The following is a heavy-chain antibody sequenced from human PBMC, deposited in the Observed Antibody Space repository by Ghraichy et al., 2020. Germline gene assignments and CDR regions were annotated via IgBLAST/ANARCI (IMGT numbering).Heavy chain of an antibody. D-gene: IGHD3-22*01. CDR3: ARRPFSYYDSSGWYLDY. CDR2: IYYSGST. Sequence: TLSLTCTVSGGSISSSSYYWGWIRQPPGKGLEWIGSIYYSGSTYYNPSLKSRVTISVDTSKNQFSLKLSSVTAADTAVYYCARRPFSYYDSSGWYLDYWGQGTLVTVSS. CDR1: GGSISSSSYY. V-gene: IGHV4-39*01. J-gene: IGHJ4*02.